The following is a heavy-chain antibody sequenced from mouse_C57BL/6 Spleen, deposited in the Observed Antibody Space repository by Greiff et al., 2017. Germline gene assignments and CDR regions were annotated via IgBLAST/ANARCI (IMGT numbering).Heavy chain of an antibody. J-gene: IGHJ2*01. V-gene: IGHV14-1*01. CDR1: GFNIKDYY. D-gene: IGHD2-4*01. CDR2: IDPEDGDT. CDR3: TTEYLYDYDADY. Sequence: EVQLQESGAELVRPGASVKLSCTASGFNIKDYYMHWVKQRPEQGLEWIGRIDPEDGDTEYAPKFKGEANMTANSSSNTAYLQLSSLTSEDTGVYYCTTEYLYDYDADYWGKGTTLTVSS.